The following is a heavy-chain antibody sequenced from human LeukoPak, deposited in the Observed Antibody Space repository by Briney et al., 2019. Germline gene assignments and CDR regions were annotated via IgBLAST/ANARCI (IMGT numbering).Heavy chain of an antibody. CDR3: ATTYSYTSGGYDY. V-gene: IGHV4-39*01. CDR2: IYYSGTT. CDR1: GGSISSSHYH. D-gene: IGHD5-18*01. J-gene: IGHJ4*02. Sequence: SETLSLTCTVSGGSISSSHYHWGWIRQPPGKGLEWIGSIYYSGTTFYNPSLKSRVTISVDTSKNQFSLKVSSVTAADTAVYYCATTYSYTSGGYDYWGQGTLVTVSS.